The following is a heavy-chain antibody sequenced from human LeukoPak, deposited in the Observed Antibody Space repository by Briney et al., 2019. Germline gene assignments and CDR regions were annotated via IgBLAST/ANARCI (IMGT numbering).Heavy chain of an antibody. V-gene: IGHV4-59*01. D-gene: IGHD3-3*01. CDR2: IYYSGST. CDR1: GGSISSYY. CDR3: ARDSSLDDFWSGYLYS. J-gene: IGHJ5*02. Sequence: SETLSLTCTGSGGSISSYYWSWIRQPPGKGLEWVGYIYYSGSTNYNPSLKSRVTISVDTSKNQFSLKLSSVTAADTAVYYCARDSSLDDFWSGYLYSWGQGTLVTVSS.